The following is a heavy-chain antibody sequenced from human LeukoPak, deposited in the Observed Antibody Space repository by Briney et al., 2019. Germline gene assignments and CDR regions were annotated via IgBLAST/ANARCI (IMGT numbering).Heavy chain of an antibody. CDR3: AREEPRGYSYGYYFDY. Sequence: PSETLSLTCTVSGGSISSYYWSWIRQPPGKGLEWIGYIYYRGSTNYNPSLKSRVTISVDTSKNQFSLKLRSVTAAATAVYYCAREEPRGYSYGYYFDYWGQGTLVTVSS. J-gene: IGHJ4*02. D-gene: IGHD5-18*01. CDR2: IYYRGST. V-gene: IGHV4-59*01. CDR1: GGSISSYY.